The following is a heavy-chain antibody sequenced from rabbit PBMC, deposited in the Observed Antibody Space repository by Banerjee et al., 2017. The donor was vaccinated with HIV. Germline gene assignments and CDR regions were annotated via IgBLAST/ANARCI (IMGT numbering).Heavy chain of an antibody. CDR1: GFTISSSYY. V-gene: IGHV1S45*01. J-gene: IGHJ4*01. Sequence: QEQLEESGGDLVQPEGSLTLTCTASGFTISSSYYMCWVCQAPGKGLEWISSNYTTSSDKTRYTSWAKGRFTINKASSTTVTLQITSLTAADTATYFCARSASNCETYLNLWGQGTLVTVS. CDR3: ARSASNCETYLNL. CDR2: NYTTSSDKT.